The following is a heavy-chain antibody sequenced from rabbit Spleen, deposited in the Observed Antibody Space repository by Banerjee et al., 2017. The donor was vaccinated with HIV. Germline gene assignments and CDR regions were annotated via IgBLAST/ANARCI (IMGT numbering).Heavy chain of an antibody. J-gene: IGHJ4*01. CDR2: IDPLFGVT. V-gene: IGHV1S7*01. CDR3: ARDLTSIIGWNFNL. CDR1: GFTLSSYY. Sequence: QLVESAGGLVQPGGSLRLSCKASGFTLSSYYMNWVRQAPGKGLEWIGYIDPLFGVTHYANWVNGRFSISRENAQNTVFLKMTSLTAADTATYFCARDLTSIIGWNFNLWGQGTLVTVS. D-gene: IGHD1-1*01.